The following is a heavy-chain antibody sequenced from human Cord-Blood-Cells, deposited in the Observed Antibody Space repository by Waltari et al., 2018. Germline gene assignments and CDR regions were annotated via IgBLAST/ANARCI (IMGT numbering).Heavy chain of an antibody. CDR3: ARGTYYDFWSGYAFDAFDI. CDR1: GGSISSGSHY. D-gene: IGHD3-3*01. CDR2: IYTSGST. J-gene: IGHJ3*02. Sequence: QVQLQESGPGLVKPSQTLSLTCTVSGGSISSGSHYWSWIRQPAGKGLEWIGYIYTSGSTNYNPSLKSRVTISVDTSKNQFSLKLSSVTAADTAVYYCARGTYYDFWSGYAFDAFDIWGQGTMVTVSS. V-gene: IGHV4-61*09.